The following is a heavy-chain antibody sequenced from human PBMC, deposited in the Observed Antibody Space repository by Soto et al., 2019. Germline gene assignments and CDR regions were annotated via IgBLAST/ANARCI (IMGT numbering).Heavy chain of an antibody. D-gene: IGHD6-13*01. CDR2: IYYSGST. CDR1: GGSISSSSYY. CDR3: ARDSSSWPEYFQH. J-gene: IGHJ1*01. V-gene: IGHV4-39*02. Sequence: QLQLQESGPGLVKPSETLSLTCTVSGGSISSSSYYWGWIRQPPGKGLEWIGSIYYSGSTYYNPSLKSRVPISVDTSQTHFSLKLSSVTAADTAVYYCARDSSSWPEYFQHWGQGTLVTVSS.